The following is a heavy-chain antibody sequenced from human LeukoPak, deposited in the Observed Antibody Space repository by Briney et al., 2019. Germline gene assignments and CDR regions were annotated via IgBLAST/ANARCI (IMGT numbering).Heavy chain of an antibody. Sequence: PSETLSLTCSVSGGSISSHYWSWIRQPPGKGLEWIGYIYYSGSTKYNPSLKSRVTISVDTSKNQFSLKLSSVTAADTAVYYCARDNYDILTGYQNWFDPWGQGTLVTVSS. V-gene: IGHV4-59*11. J-gene: IGHJ5*02. CDR2: IYYSGST. D-gene: IGHD3-9*01. CDR1: GGSISSHY. CDR3: ARDNYDILTGYQNWFDP.